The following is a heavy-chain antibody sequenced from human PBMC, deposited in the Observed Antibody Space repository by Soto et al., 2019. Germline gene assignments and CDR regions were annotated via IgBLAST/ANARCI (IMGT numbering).Heavy chain of an antibody. Sequence: GGSLRLSCAASGFTFSSYWMSWVRQAPGKGLEWMVNINQDGSNKYYVDSVKGRFTISRDNAKNSLYLQMNSLRAEDTAVYYCAREGTYCSSTSCYAGWFDPWGQGTLVTVSA. V-gene: IGHV3-7*01. CDR3: AREGTYCSSTSCYAGWFDP. D-gene: IGHD2-2*01. CDR1: GFTFSSYW. J-gene: IGHJ5*02. CDR2: INQDGSNK.